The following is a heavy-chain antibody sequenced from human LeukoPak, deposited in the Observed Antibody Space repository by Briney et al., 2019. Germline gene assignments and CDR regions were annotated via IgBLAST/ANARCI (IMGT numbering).Heavy chain of an antibody. V-gene: IGHV4-39*01. CDR1: GGSISSSSHF. Sequence: SETLSLTCTVSGGSISSSSHFWSWIRQPPGKGLEWIGRIYYSGNTYYSSSLKSRVTISVDTSKNQFSLKLSSVTAAETAVYYCARHENIVVVVAATGFDNWGQGTLVTVSS. J-gene: IGHJ4*02. CDR3: ARHENIVVVVAATGFDN. D-gene: IGHD2-15*01. CDR2: IYYSGNT.